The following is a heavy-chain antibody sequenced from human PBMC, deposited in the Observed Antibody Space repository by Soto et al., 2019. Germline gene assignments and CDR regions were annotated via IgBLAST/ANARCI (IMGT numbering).Heavy chain of an antibody. Sequence: SVKVSCKASGFTFTSFAVQWVRQARGQRLEWIGWIVVGSGNTNYAQKFQERVTITRDMSTSTAYMELSSLRSEDTAVYYCAHDSLEGGYFDECSQGSLVTVSS. V-gene: IGHV1-58*01. CDR3: AHDSLEGGYFDE. D-gene: IGHD1-1*01. CDR2: IVVGSGNT. J-gene: IGHJ4*02. CDR1: GFTFTSFA.